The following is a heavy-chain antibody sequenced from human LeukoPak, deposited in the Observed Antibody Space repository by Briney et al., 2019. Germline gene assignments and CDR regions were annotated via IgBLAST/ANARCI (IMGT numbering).Heavy chain of an antibody. V-gene: IGHV4-39*01. J-gene: IGHJ5*02. CDR2: IYYSGST. D-gene: IGHD6-6*01. CDR3: ARRTRSSIAARLNWFDP. CDR1: GGSISSYY. Sequence: SETLSLTCTVSGGSISSYYWGWIRQPPGKGLEWIGSIYYSGSTYYNPSLKSRVTISVDTSKNQFSLKLSSVTAADTAVYYCARRTRSSIAARLNWFDPWGQGTLVTVSS.